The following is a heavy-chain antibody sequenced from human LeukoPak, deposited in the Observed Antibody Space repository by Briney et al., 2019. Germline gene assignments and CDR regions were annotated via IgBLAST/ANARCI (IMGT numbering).Heavy chain of an antibody. CDR2: ISAYNGNT. CDR1: GYTFTSYG. CDR3: ARVAQRDGFSSDWSY. J-gene: IGHJ4*02. V-gene: IGHV1-18*01. Sequence: ASVKVSCKASGYTFTSYGISWVRPAPGQGLEWMGWISAYNGNTNYPQKLQGTVTMTTDKSTNTAYTELRSLTTDDTAVYYCARVAQRDGFSSDWSYGGQGNLVTVSS. D-gene: IGHD6-19*01.